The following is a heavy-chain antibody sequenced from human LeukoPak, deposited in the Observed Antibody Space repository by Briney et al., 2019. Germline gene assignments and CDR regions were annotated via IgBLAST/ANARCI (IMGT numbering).Heavy chain of an antibody. V-gene: IGHV4-59*08. CDR1: GGSISSYY. CDR2: IYYSGST. Sequence: SETLSLTCTVSGGSISSYYWSWIRQPPGKGLEWIGCIYYSGSTNYNPSLKSRVTISVDTSKNQFSLKLSSVTAADTAVYYCARHGNSVDYWGQGTLVTVSS. J-gene: IGHJ4*02. D-gene: IGHD2/OR15-2a*01. CDR3: ARHGNSVDY.